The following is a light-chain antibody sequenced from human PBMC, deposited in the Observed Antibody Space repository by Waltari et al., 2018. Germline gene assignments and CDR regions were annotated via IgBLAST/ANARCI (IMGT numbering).Light chain of an antibody. Sequence: QSVLTQTPSVSEAPRQRVTISCSGSRSNIGNNAVNWYQQVPGKAPKLLVFADDLLPSGVSDRFSGSKSGTSASLAISGLLSEDEGVYFCAAWDDSLKGVLFGGGTKLTVL. CDR1: RSNIGNNA. J-gene: IGLJ2*01. V-gene: IGLV1-36*01. CDR2: ADD. CDR3: AAWDDSLKGVL.